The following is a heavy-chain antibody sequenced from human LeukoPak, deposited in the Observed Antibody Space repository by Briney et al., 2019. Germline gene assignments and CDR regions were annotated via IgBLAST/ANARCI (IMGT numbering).Heavy chain of an antibody. D-gene: IGHD6-6*01. CDR1: GYTFSSYD. CDR2: MNPNRGNT. V-gene: IGHV1-8*01. J-gene: IGHJ6*02. Sequence: ASVKVSCKASGYTFSSYDINWVRQAAGQGLEWMGWMNPNRGNTGYAQKFQGRVTMTRNTSISTAYMELSSLRSEDTAVYYCASYSSSSLYYYYGMDVWGQGTTVTVSS. CDR3: ASYSSSSLYYYYGMDV.